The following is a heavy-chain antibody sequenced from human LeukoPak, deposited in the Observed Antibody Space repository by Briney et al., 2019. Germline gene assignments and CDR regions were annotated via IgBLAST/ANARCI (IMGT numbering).Heavy chain of an antibody. V-gene: IGHV1-58*02. J-gene: IGHJ4*02. Sequence: GASVKVSCKASGFTFTSSAMQWVRQARGQRLEWIGWIVVGSGYTNYAQKFQDRVTMTTDTSTSTAYMELRSLRSDDTAVYYCARDHSYDSSARKYFDYWGQGTLVTVSS. CDR3: ARDHSYDSSARKYFDY. D-gene: IGHD3-22*01. CDR2: IVVGSGYT. CDR1: GFTFTSSA.